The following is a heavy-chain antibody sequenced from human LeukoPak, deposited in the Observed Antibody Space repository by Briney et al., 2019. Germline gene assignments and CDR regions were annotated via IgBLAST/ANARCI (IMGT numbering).Heavy chain of an antibody. Sequence: TLKVTCETSGGTFSSTAINWGCLGPRQGIGWKGRSIPVLNITTYAQKFQGRVTITADTSTSTVYMELSSLRSEETAVYYCARDQGLTAPPPYGLDVWGQGTTVIVSS. CDR1: GGTFSSTA. D-gene: IGHD5-18*01. CDR3: ARDQGLTAPPPYGLDV. CDR2: SIPVLNIT. V-gene: IGHV1-69*04. J-gene: IGHJ6*02.